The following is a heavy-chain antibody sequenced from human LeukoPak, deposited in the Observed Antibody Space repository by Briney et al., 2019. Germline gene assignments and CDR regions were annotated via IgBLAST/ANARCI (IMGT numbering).Heavy chain of an antibody. D-gene: IGHD6-6*01. V-gene: IGHV4-59*08. CDR3: AGRSSSVSYYAWFDP. Sequence: PSETLSLTCTVSGGSISSDYWSWIRQPPGKGLEWIGYVYYSGSTNYNPSLKSRVTISIDTSKNQFSLKLSSVTAADTAVYYCAGRSSSVSYYAWFDPWGQGTLVTVSS. J-gene: IGHJ5*02. CDR2: VYYSGST. CDR1: GGSISSDY.